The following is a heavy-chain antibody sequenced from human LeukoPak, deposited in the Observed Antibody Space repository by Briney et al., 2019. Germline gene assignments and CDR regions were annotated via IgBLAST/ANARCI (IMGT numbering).Heavy chain of an antibody. CDR2: IYPGDSDT. CDR1: GYSFTSYW. D-gene: IGHD3-10*01. J-gene: IGHJ3*02. CDR3: ARRLTMVRGVSAFDI. Sequence: GESLKISCKGSGYSFTSYWIGWARQMPGKGPEWMGIIYPGDSDTRYSPSFQGQVTISADKSISTAYLQWSSLKASDTAMYYCARRLTMVRGVSAFDIWGQGTMVTVSS. V-gene: IGHV5-51*01.